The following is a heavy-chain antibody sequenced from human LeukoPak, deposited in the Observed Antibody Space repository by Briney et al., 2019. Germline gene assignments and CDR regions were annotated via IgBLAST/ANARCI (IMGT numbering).Heavy chain of an antibody. CDR3: ARVSYDSSGYYYFYSNYYGMDV. D-gene: IGHD3-22*01. J-gene: IGHJ6*02. CDR1: GFTLSSYS. CDR2: ISSSSSYI. Sequence: GGSLRLSCAASGFTLSSYSMNWVRQAPGKGLEWVSSISSSSSYIYYADSVKGRFTISRDNAKNSLYLQMNSLRAEDTAVYYCARVSYDSSGYYYFYSNYYGMDVWGQGTTVTVSS. V-gene: IGHV3-21*01.